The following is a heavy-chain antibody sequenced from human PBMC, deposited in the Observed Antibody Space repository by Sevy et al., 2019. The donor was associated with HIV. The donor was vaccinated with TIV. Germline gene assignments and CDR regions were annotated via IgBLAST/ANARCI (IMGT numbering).Heavy chain of an antibody. CDR3: GRDLPPNATTVAHFDC. D-gene: IGHD4-17*01. CDR2: ISNSGTSM. V-gene: IGHV3-48*03. Sequence: GGSLRLSCVASGFTFSSYEMNWVRQAPGKGLEWVSYISNSGTSMYYSDSVKGRFTNSRDDAKNSLYLQMNSLRAEDTAVYYRGRDLPPNATTVAHFDCWGQGTLVTVSS. CDR1: GFTFSSYE. J-gene: IGHJ4*02.